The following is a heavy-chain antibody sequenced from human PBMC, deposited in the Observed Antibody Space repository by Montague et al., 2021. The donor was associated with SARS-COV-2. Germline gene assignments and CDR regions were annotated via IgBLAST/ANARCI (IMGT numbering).Heavy chain of an antibody. J-gene: IGHJ1*01. Sequence: SETLSLTCTVSGASVRSGNSYWNWVRQPPGKGLEWIGNISYSGSTNYSPSLKSRATISVDTSKNQLSLKVISATAADTAVYYCARCGDESVGYYYIYPDWGQGTLVTVSS. V-gene: IGHV4-61*01. CDR1: GASVRSGNSY. CDR2: ISYSGST. D-gene: IGHD3-22*01. CDR3: ARCGDESVGYYYIYPD.